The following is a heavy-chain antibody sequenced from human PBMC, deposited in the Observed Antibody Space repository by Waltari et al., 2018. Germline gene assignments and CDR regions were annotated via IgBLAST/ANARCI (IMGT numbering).Heavy chain of an antibody. J-gene: IGHJ4*02. Sequence: QVQLVQSGAEVKKPGASVKVSCKASGYTFTGYYMHWVRQAPGQGREWMGRINPNSGGTNYATKFQGRVTMTRDTSISTAYMELSRLRSDDTAVYYCARLISGYCSGGSCYRDYWGQGTLVTVSS. D-gene: IGHD2-15*01. V-gene: IGHV1-2*06. CDR1: GYTFTGYY. CDR2: INPNSGGT. CDR3: ARLISGYCSGGSCYRDY.